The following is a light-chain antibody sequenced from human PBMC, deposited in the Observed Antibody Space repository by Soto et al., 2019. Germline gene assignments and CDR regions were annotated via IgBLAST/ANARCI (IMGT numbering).Light chain of an antibody. V-gene: IGLV2-11*01. CDR1: ISDVGNYIY. CDR2: DVS. J-gene: IGLJ1*01. Sequence: QSVLTQPRSVSGSPGQSVTISCTGTISDVGNYIYVSWYQQLPGKAPKLMIYDVSRRPSGVPDRFSGSKSGNTASLTISGLQAEDEADYYCCSYAGSYTYVFGPGTKVTVL. CDR3: CSYAGSYTYV.